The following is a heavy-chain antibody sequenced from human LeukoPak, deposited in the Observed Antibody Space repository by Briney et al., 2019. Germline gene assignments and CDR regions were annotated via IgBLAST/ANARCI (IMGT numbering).Heavy chain of an antibody. V-gene: IGHV4-61*02. CDR2: IYTSGST. D-gene: IGHD6-19*01. Sequence: PSETLSLTCTVSGGSISSGSYYWSWIRQPAGKGLEWIGRIYTSGSTNYNPSLKSRVTISVDTSKNHFSLKLSSATAADTAVYYCARGYSSGWYTRDFDYWGQGTLVTVSS. J-gene: IGHJ4*02. CDR1: GGSISSGSYY. CDR3: ARGYSSGWYTRDFDY.